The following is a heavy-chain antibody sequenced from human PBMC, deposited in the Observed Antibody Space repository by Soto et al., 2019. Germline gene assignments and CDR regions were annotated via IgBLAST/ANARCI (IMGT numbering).Heavy chain of an antibody. J-gene: IGHJ1*01. CDR2: IKLSGDT. CDR3: VRRYCTTSPCSGEFQF. CDR1: RYKFTTYF. V-gene: IGHV1-46*01. Sequence: ASVTVSRKASRYKFTTYFIHWVRQAPGQGLEGRGMIKLSGDTGNGQKFRGRVTMNIETSTTTAYMELRTRKSEDTAVDFCVRRYCTTSPCSGEFQFWGKGTLVNAPQ. D-gene: IGHD2-15*01.